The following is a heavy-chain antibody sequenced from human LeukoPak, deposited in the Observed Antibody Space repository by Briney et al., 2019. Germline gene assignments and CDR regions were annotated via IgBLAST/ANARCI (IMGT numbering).Heavy chain of an antibody. CDR1: GFTFSNYW. CDR3: ARGRIGGPKAPFDY. Sequence: GGSLRLSCAASGFTFSNYWMIWVRQAPGKGLEWVGNIKQDGSEKRYADSVRGRFSISRDNAQTSLYLQMNSLRAEDTAVYYCARGRIGGPKAPFDYWGQGTLVTVSS. V-gene: IGHV3-7*05. CDR2: IKQDGSEK. D-gene: IGHD3-16*01. J-gene: IGHJ4*02.